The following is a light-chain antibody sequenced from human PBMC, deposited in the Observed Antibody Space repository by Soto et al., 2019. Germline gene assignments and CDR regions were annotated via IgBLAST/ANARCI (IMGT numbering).Light chain of an antibody. CDR3: CSYVGSTTSYV. CDR1: SGDVGNYNL. CDR2: EVN. Sequence: QSVLTQPASVSGSPGQSITISCTGTSGDVGNYNLVSWYQQHPGKAPKLMIYEVNKWPSGVSNRFSGSKSGNTASLTISGLQVEDEADYYCCSYVGSTTSYVFGSGTKV. J-gene: IGLJ1*01. V-gene: IGLV2-23*02.